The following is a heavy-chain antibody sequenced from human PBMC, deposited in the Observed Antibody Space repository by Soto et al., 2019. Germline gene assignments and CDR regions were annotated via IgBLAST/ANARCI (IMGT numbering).Heavy chain of an antibody. CDR1: GFTFSSYG. Sequence: QVQLVESGGGVVQPGRSLRLSCAASGFTFSSYGMHWVRQAPGKGLEWVAVISYDGSNKYYADSVKGRFTISRDNSKNTLYLQMNSLRAEDTAVYYCAKISGYDDYYYYGMDVWGQETTVTVSS. J-gene: IGHJ6*02. D-gene: IGHD5-12*01. CDR3: AKISGYDDYYYYGMDV. CDR2: ISYDGSNK. V-gene: IGHV3-30*18.